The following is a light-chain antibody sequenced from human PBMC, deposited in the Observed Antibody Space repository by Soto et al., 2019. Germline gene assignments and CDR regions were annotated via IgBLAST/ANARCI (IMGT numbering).Light chain of an antibody. Sequence: QAVLTQPPSVSGAPGQRVTISCTGSSSNIGAGSDVHWYQQVPGTATKLLINGNTNRPSGVPDRFSGSKSGTSASLAITGLQAEDEADYYCQSYDSSLSVWMFGGGTKLTVL. CDR3: QSYDSSLSVWM. CDR2: GNT. V-gene: IGLV1-40*01. J-gene: IGLJ3*02. CDR1: SSNIGAGSD.